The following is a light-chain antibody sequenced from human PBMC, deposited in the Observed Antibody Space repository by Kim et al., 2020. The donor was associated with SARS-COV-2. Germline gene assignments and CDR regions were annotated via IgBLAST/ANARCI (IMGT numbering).Light chain of an antibody. CDR1: QSVRNN. CDR3: QQYNDWPLLT. CDR2: GTS. Sequence: IVMTQSSATLSVSPGERVTLSCRASQSVRNNLAWYQQRSGLASRLFVYGTSTRATVVSDRFSGSGSGTEFTLTIRSLQSEDLAVYYCQQYNDWPLLTFRGGTKVDI. J-gene: IGKJ4*01. V-gene: IGKV3-15*01.